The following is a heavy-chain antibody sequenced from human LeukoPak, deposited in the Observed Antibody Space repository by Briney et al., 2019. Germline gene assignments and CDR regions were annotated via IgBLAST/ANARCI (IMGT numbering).Heavy chain of an antibody. CDR3: ARWQQLVPDYYYYMDV. CDR2: IKQDGSEK. Sequence: GGSLRLSCAASGFTFSNAWMSWVRQAPGKGLEWVANIKQDGSEKYYVDSVKGRFTISRDNAKNSLYLQMNSPRAEDTAVYYCARWQQLVPDYYYYMDVWGKGTTVTVSS. V-gene: IGHV3-7*01. J-gene: IGHJ6*03. CDR1: GFTFSNAW. D-gene: IGHD6-13*01.